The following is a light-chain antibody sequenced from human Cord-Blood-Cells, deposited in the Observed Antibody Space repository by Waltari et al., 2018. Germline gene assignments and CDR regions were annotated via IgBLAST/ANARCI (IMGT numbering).Light chain of an antibody. J-gene: IGKJ1*01. CDR3: EQYNSYSQT. Sequence: DIQMTQSPSTLSASVGDRVTITCRASQSISSWLAWYQQKAGKAPKLLIYDASSLESGVTSRFSGSGSGTEFTLTISSLQPDDFATYYCEQYNSYSQTFGQGTKVEIK. V-gene: IGKV1-5*01. CDR2: DAS. CDR1: QSISSW.